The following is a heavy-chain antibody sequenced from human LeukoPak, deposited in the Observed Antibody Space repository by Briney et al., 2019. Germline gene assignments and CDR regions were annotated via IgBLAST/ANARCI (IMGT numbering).Heavy chain of an antibody. D-gene: IGHD3-10*01. CDR1: GGSISSSDFY. V-gene: IGHV4-39*01. CDR3: AMRGFRNWFDP. J-gene: IGHJ5*02. Sequence: PSETLSLTCTVSGGSISSSDFYWGWIRQPPGKGLEWIGTMYYSGSTYYNPSLKSRVTISVDTSKNQLSLKLSSVTAADTAVYYCAMRGFRNWFDPWGQGTLVTVSS. CDR2: MYYSGST.